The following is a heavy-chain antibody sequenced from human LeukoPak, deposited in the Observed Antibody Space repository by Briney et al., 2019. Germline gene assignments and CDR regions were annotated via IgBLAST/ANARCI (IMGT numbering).Heavy chain of an antibody. CDR2: ISAYNGNT. V-gene: IGHV1-18*01. CDR1: GYTFTSYG. J-gene: IGHJ3*02. Sequence: ASVKVSCKASGYTFTSYGISWVRQTPGQGREWMGWISAYNGNTKYSQKFEGRVTMTTDTSTSTAYMELRSLRSDDTAVYYCARPGIGAAAAGTFDIWGQGTMVTVSS. CDR3: ARPGIGAAAAGTFDI. D-gene: IGHD6-13*01.